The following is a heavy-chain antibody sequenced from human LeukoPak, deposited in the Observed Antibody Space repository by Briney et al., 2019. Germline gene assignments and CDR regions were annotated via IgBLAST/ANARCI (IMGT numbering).Heavy chain of an antibody. CDR1: GGSVSNGNYY. D-gene: IGHD6-25*01. V-gene: IGHV4-61*01. Sequence: PSETLSLTCTASGGSVSNGNYYWSWIRQPPGKGLEWIGNMHYSGSTNYNPSLKSRVTISVDTSMNQLSLLLTSATAADTAVYYCARDSLLRGSGWDYWYFDLWGRGTLVTVSS. J-gene: IGHJ2*01. CDR2: MHYSGST. CDR3: ARDSLLRGSGWDYWYFDL.